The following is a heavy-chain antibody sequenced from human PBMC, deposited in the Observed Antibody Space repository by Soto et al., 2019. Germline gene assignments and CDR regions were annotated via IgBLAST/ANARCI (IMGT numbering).Heavy chain of an antibody. V-gene: IGHV1-18*01. J-gene: IGHJ6*03. D-gene: IGHD2-15*01. Sequence: ASVKVSCKASGYTFTSYGISWVRQAPGQGLEWMGWISAYNGNTNYAQKLQGRVTMTTDTSTSTAYMELRSLRSDDRAVYYCARGAGIVVVVAASSGGDYYMEVWGKGTTFTVSS. CDR3: ARGAGIVVVVAASSGGDYYMEV. CDR2: ISAYNGNT. CDR1: GYTFTSYG.